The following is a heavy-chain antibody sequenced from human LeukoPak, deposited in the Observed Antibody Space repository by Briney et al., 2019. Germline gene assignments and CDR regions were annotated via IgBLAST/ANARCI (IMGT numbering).Heavy chain of an antibody. J-gene: IGHJ6*02. CDR2: ISGSGGST. CDR1: GFTFSSYA. CDR3: ASRDTVVVPAARYGMDV. V-gene: IGHV3-23*01. D-gene: IGHD2-2*01. Sequence: PGGSLRLSCAASGFTFSSYAMSWVRQAPGKGLEWVSAISGSGGSTYYADSVKGRFTFSRDNSKNTLYLQMNSLRAEDTAVYYCASRDTVVVPAARYGMDVWGQGTTVTVSS.